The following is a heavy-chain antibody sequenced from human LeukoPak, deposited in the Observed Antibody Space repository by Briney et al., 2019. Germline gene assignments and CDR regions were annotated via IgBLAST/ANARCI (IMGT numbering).Heavy chain of an antibody. D-gene: IGHD3-9*01. J-gene: IGHJ5*02. V-gene: IGHV4-34*01. Sequence: PSETLSLTCAVYGGSFSGYYWSWIRQPPGKGLEWIGEINHSGSTNYNPSLKCRVTISVDTSKNQSSLKLSSVTAADTAVYYCARGLPLRYFDWFPRGGWFDPWGQGTLVTVSS. CDR3: ARGLPLRYFDWFPRGGWFDP. CDR1: GGSFSGYY. CDR2: INHSGST.